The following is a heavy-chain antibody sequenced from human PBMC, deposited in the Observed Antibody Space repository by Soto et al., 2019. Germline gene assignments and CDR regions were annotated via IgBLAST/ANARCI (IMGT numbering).Heavy chain of an antibody. CDR3: ARGRYGDY. CDR1: GYAFTTYG. D-gene: IGHD1-1*01. J-gene: IGHJ4*02. V-gene: IGHV1-18*01. CDR2: ISAHNGNT. Sequence: QVHLVQSGAEVKKPGASVKVSCQGSGYAFTTYGITWVRQAPGQGLERMGWISAHNGNTNYAQKLQGRVTVTRDTSTSTADMELRSLRYDDTAVYYFARGRYGDYWGQGALVTVSS.